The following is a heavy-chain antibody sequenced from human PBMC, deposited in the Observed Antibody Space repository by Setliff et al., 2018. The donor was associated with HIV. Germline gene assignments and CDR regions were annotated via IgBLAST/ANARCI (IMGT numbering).Heavy chain of an antibody. CDR1: GCTLAEIS. D-gene: IGHD2-21*01. CDR2: ISTYNGNT. J-gene: IGHJ6*03. Sequence: ASVKVSCKVSGCTLAEISMHWVRQAPGQGLEWMGWISTYNGNTNYAQKFQGRVTMTTVTSTSTAYMELRSLRSDDTAVYYCARLSIPAYYYMDVWGKGTTVTVSS. CDR3: ARLSIPAYYYMDV. V-gene: IGHV1-18*01.